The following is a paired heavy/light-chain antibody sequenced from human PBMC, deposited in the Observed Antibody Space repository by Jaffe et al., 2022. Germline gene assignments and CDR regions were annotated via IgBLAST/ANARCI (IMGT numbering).Light chain of an antibody. V-gene: IGKV1-33*01. CDR2: DAS. CDR1: QDISNY. Sequence: DIQMTQSPSSLSASVGDRVTITCQASQDISNYLNWYQQKPGKAPKLLIYDASNLETGVPSRFSGSGSGTDFTFTISSLQPEDIATYYCQQYDNLASITFGQGTRLEIK. CDR3: QQYDNLASIT. J-gene: IGKJ5*01.
Heavy chain of an antibody. CDR3: ARLRYYDILTGYSNWFDP. D-gene: IGHD3-9*01. CDR2: IYYSGST. CDR1: GGSISSSSYY. V-gene: IGHV4-39*01. Sequence: QLQLQESGPGLVKPSETLSLTCTVSGGSISSSSYYWGWIRQPPGKGLEWIGSIYYSGSTYYNPSLKSRVTISVDTSKNQFSLKLSSVTAADTAVYYCARLRYYDILTGYSNWFDPWGQGTLVTVSS. J-gene: IGHJ5*02.